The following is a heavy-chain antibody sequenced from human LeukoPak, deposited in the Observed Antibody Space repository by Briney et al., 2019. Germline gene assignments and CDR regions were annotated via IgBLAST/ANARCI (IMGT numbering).Heavy chain of an antibody. CDR2: ISGNGGST. V-gene: IGHV3-64D*09. Sequence: GGSLRLSCSASGFTFSSYAMHWVRQAPGKGLEYVSAISGNGGSTYYADSVKGRFTISRDNSKNTLYLQMSSLRAEDTAVYYCVKDPFYEGVSAFDIWGQGTMVTVSS. CDR3: VKDPFYEGVSAFDI. J-gene: IGHJ3*02. D-gene: IGHD2/OR15-2a*01. CDR1: GFTFSSYA.